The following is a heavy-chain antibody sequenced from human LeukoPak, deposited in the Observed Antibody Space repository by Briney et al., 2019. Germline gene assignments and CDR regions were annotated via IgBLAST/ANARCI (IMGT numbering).Heavy chain of an antibody. Sequence: PSETLSLTCTVSGGSISGYYWSWIRQPPGKGLEWIGYIYYSGSTNYNPSLKSRVTISVDTSKNQFSLKLSSVTAADTAVYYCARQITMVRGVTLFDPWGQGTLVTVSS. J-gene: IGHJ5*02. D-gene: IGHD3-10*01. CDR2: IYYSGST. CDR3: ARQITMVRGVTLFDP. V-gene: IGHV4-59*01. CDR1: GGSISGYY.